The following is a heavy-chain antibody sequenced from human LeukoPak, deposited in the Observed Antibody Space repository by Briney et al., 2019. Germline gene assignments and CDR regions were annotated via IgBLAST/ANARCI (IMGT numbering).Heavy chain of an antibody. V-gene: IGHV4-39*07. D-gene: IGHD4/OR15-4a*01. Sequence: PSETLSLTRTVSGGSISSSSYYWGWIRQPPGKGLEWIGSIYYSGSTYYNPSLKSRVTISVDTFKNQFSLKLSSVTAADTAVYYCAREDPQTKVPEGMDVWGQGTTVTVSS. CDR3: AREDPQTKVPEGMDV. CDR2: IYYSGST. J-gene: IGHJ6*02. CDR1: GGSISSSSYY.